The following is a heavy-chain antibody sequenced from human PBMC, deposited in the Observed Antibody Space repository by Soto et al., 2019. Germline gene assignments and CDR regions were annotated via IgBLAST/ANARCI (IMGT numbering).Heavy chain of an antibody. J-gene: IGHJ4*02. CDR3: AREKRANGYFDY. V-gene: IGHV3-7*01. CDR1: GFTFSSYW. CDR2: IKQDGSEK. D-gene: IGHD6-25*01. Sequence: EVQLVESGGGLVQTGGSLRLSCAASGFTFSSYWMSWVRQAPGKGLEWVANIKQDGSEKYYVDSVNGRFTISRDNAKNSLYLQVNSLRLEDTAVYYCAREKRANGYFDYWGQGTLVTVSS.